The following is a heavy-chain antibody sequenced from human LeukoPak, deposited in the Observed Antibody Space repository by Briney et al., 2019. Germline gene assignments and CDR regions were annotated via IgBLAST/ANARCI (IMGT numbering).Heavy chain of an antibody. CDR3: AGASLGYCSSTSCRFDY. Sequence: PSETLSLTCDVYGGSFSGYYWSWIRQPPGKGLEWIGEINHSGSTNYNPSLKSRVTISVDTSKNQFSLKLSSVTAADTAVYYCAGASLGYCSSTSCRFDYWGQGTLVTVSS. CDR2: INHSGST. J-gene: IGHJ4*02. V-gene: IGHV4-34*01. CDR1: GGSFSGYY. D-gene: IGHD2-2*01.